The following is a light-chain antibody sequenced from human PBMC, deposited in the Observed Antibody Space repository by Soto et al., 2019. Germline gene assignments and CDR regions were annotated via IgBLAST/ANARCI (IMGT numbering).Light chain of an antibody. V-gene: IGKV3-20*01. CDR1: QSISSTY. CDR2: AAS. CDR3: QQYGSSSYN. Sequence: ELVLTQSPGTLSLSPGERATLSCRASQSISSTYLAWYQQKPGQAPRLLIYAASSRATGIPARFSGSGSGTDAALHISRLETEDCVVYYCQQYGSSSYNLGQGTQVEIK. J-gene: IGKJ2*01.